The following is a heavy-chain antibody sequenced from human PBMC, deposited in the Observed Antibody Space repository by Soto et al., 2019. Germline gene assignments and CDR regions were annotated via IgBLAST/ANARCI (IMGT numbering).Heavy chain of an antibody. CDR1: GDSISSLY. Sequence: SETQSLTCTVSGDSISSLYWSWIRQPPGKGLEWIGYIYNSGSTNYNPSLKSRVTISVDTSRNQFSLKLRSVTAADTAVYYCARVPLVTPAALIYYYMDVWGKGTTVTVSS. J-gene: IGHJ6*03. V-gene: IGHV4-59*11. CDR3: ARVPLVTPAALIYYYMDV. CDR2: IYNSGST. D-gene: IGHD2-2*01.